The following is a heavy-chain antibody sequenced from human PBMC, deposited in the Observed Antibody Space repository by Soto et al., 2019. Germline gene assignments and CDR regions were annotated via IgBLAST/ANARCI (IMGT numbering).Heavy chain of an antibody. Sequence: SETLSLTCTVSGGSISSGGYYWSWIRQHPGKGLEWIGYIYYSGSTYYNPSLKSRVTISVDTSKNQFSLKLSSVTAADTAVYYCAREPPVTTHYYYGMDVWGQGTTVTVSS. CDR1: GGSISSGGYY. CDR2: IYYSGST. CDR3: AREPPVTTHYYYGMDV. V-gene: IGHV4-31*03. D-gene: IGHD4-17*01. J-gene: IGHJ6*02.